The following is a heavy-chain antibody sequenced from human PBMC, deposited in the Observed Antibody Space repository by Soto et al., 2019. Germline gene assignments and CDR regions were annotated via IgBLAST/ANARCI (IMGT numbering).Heavy chain of an antibody. Sequence: ASVKVSCKASGYTFTSYYMHWVRQAPGQGLEWMGWINPNSGGTNYAQKFQGWVTMTRDTSISTAYMELSRLRSDDTAVYYCARGEIVVPAAQFPYYYYYGMDVWGQGTTVTVSS. CDR3: ARGEIVVPAAQFPYYYYYGMDV. J-gene: IGHJ6*02. D-gene: IGHD2-2*01. CDR1: GYTFTSYY. V-gene: IGHV1-2*04. CDR2: INPNSGGT.